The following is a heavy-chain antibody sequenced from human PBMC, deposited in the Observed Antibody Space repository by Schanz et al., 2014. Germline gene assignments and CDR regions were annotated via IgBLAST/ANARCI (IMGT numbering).Heavy chain of an antibody. D-gene: IGHD6-13*01. CDR2: INPSGGST. Sequence: QVQLVQSGAEVKKPGASVKVSCKASGYSFTPFPIHWVRQAPGQRLEWMGMINPSGGSTTYAQKFQGRVTMTRDTSTSTVYMELSSLRSEDTAVYYCARDGVDAAAGGNFWGQGTLVTVSS. CDR3: ARDGVDAAAGGNF. V-gene: IGHV1-46*03. J-gene: IGHJ4*02. CDR1: GYSFTPFP.